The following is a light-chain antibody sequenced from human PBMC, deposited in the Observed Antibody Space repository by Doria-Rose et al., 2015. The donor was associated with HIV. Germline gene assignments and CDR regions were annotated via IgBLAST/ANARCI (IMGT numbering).Light chain of an antibody. CDR2: DGS. Sequence: TQSPGTLSLSPGERATLSCRASQSFSSTYLAWYQQKPGQAPSLLIYDGSPRATGIPDRFSASGSGTDFTLTINRLEPEDFALYYCHQYGTSWTFGQGTEVEI. V-gene: IGKV3-20*01. J-gene: IGKJ1*01. CDR3: HQYGTSWT. CDR1: QSFSSTY.